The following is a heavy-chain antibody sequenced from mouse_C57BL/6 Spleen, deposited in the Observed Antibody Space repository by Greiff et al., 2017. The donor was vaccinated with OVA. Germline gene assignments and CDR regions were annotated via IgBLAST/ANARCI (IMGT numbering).Heavy chain of an antibody. CDR3: ARGYYGSSPYYYAMDY. J-gene: IGHJ4*01. CDR1: GYTFTSYW. D-gene: IGHD1-1*01. CDR2: IHPNSGST. Sequence: VQLQQPGAELVKPGASVKLSCKAPGYTFTSYWMHWVKQRPGQGLEWIGMIHPNSGSTNYNEKFKSKATLTVDKSSSTAYMQLSSLTSEDSAVYYCARGYYGSSPYYYAMDYWGQGTSVTVSS. V-gene: IGHV1-64*01.